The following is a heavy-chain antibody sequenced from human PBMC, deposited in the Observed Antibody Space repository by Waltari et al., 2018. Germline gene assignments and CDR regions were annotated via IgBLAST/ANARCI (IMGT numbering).Heavy chain of an antibody. CDR2: ISSSSSTI. V-gene: IGHV3-48*04. J-gene: IGHJ4*02. D-gene: IGHD6-13*01. CDR1: GFTFSSYS. Sequence: EVQLVESGGGLVQPGGSLRLSCAASGFTFSSYSMNWVRQPHGKELEWVSYISSSSSTIYYADSVKGRFTISRDNAKNSLYLQMNSLRAEDTAVYYCARDVRGKIQQHPPPYYFDYWGQGTLVTVSS. CDR3: ARDVRGKIQQHPPPYYFDY.